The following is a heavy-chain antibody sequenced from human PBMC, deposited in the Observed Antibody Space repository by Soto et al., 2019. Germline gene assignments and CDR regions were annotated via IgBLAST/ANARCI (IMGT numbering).Heavy chain of an antibody. CDR3: ARKHRITMVRGVIISDNYYYYGMDV. V-gene: IGHV1-69*13. J-gene: IGHJ6*02. D-gene: IGHD3-10*01. CDR2: IIPIFGTA. CDR1: GGTFSSYA. Sequence: SVKVSCKASGGTFSSYAISWVRQAPGQGLEWMGGIIPIFGTANYAQKVQGRVTITADESTSTAYMELSSLRSEDTAVYYCARKHRITMVRGVIISDNYYYYGMDVWGQGTTVTVSS.